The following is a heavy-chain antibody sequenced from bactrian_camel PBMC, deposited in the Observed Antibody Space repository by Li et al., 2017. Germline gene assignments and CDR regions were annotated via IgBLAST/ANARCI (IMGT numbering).Heavy chain of an antibody. CDR3: ATGRRTYDY. Sequence: QVQLVESGVGLVQPGNSLRLSCITSGFDFNKNWMHWVRQAPGKGLEWVSTIYIGDGTILSADSVKGRFTASGDNTRNMLHLQMNSLKSEDTAQYYCATGRRTYDYWGQGTQVTVS. J-gene: IGHJ4*01. CDR1: GFDFNKNW. D-gene: IGHD1*01. V-gene: IGHV3S1*01. CDR2: IYIGDGTI.